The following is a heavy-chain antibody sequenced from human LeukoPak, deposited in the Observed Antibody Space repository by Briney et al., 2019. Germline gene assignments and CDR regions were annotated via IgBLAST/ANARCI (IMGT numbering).Heavy chain of an antibody. D-gene: IGHD1-26*01. CDR2: INHSGST. J-gene: IGHJ4*02. CDR1: GGSFSGYY. CDR3: ASSSGSPITPFDY. V-gene: IGHV4-34*01. Sequence: SETLSLTCPVYGGSFSGYYWSWIRQPPGKGLEWIGEINHSGSTNYNPSLKSRVTISVDTSKNQFSLKLSSVTAADTAVYYCASSSGSPITPFDYWGQGTLVTVSS.